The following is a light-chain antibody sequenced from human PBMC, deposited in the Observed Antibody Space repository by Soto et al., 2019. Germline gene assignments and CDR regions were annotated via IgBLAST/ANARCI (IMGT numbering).Light chain of an antibody. J-gene: IGKJ1*01. CDR1: QGISNY. CDR2: ATS. V-gene: IGKV1-9*01. Sequence: DIQLTQSPSFLSASVGYRVTITCRASQGISNYLAWYQQKAGKAPELLIYATSTLQSGVPSRFSGSGSGTEFPLTISSLQPEDFATYYCLQLNSYPRTFGPGTKVEIK. CDR3: LQLNSYPRT.